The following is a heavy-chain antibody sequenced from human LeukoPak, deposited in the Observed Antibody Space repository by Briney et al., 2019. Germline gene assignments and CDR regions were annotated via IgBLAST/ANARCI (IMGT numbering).Heavy chain of an antibody. Sequence: GGSLRLSCAASGFTFSDYYMSWIRQAPGKGLGWISYISSSGSTIFYADSVKGRFTISRDNAKNSLYLQMNSLRAEDTAVYYCARSSSGWAAYFDYWGQGTLVTVSS. CDR1: GFTFSDYY. V-gene: IGHV3-11*01. D-gene: IGHD6-19*01. CDR2: ISSSGSTI. J-gene: IGHJ4*02. CDR3: ARSSSGWAAYFDY.